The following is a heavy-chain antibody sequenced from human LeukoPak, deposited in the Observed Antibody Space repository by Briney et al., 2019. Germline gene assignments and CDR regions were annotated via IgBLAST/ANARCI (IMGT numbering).Heavy chain of an antibody. D-gene: IGHD6-19*01. Sequence: SETLSLTCTVSGGSISSSSYYWGWIRQPPGKGLEWIGRIYTSGSTNYNPSLKSRVTISVDTSKNQFSLKLSSVTAADTAVYYCARDPGIAVAGPKGAFDIWGQGTMVTVSS. J-gene: IGHJ3*02. CDR1: GGSISSSSYY. V-gene: IGHV4-39*07. CDR2: IYTSGST. CDR3: ARDPGIAVAGPKGAFDI.